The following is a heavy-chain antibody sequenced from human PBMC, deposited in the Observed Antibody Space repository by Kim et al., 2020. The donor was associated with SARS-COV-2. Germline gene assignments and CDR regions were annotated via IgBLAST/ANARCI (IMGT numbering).Heavy chain of an antibody. CDR1: GFTFSDHY. V-gene: IGHV3-72*01. CDR2: TRNKANSYTT. Sequence: GGSLRLSCAASGFTFSDHYMDWVRQAPGKGLEWVGRTRNKANSYTTEYAASVKGRFTISRDDSKNSLYLQMNSLKTEDTAVYYCARWAGEIRGWFDPWGQGTLVTVSS. D-gene: IGHD6-19*01. CDR3: ARWAGEIRGWFDP. J-gene: IGHJ5*02.